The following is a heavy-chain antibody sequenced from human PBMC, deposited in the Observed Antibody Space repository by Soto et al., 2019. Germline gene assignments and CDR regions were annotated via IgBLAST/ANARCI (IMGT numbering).Heavy chain of an antibody. V-gene: IGHV4-34*01. J-gene: IGHJ6*02. CDR2: INHSGST. CDR3: ARVAAAGKYYYYYYGMDV. D-gene: IGHD6-13*01. Sequence: SETLSLTCAVYGGSFGGYYWSWIRQPPGKGLEWIGEINHSGSTNYNPSLKSRVTISVDTSKNQFSLKLSSVTAADTAVYYCARVAAAGKYYYYYYGMDVWGQGTTVTVSS. CDR1: GGSFGGYY.